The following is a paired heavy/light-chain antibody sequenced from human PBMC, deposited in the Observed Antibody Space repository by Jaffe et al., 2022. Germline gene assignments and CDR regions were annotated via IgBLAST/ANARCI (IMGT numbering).Light chain of an antibody. CDR3: EQRSSWPWLT. CDR2: DAS. V-gene: IGKV3-11*01. Sequence: EIVLTQSPATLSLSPGERATLSCRASQSVSSSLGWYQQKTGQAPRLLIYDASNRATGIPARFSGSGSGTDFTLTISSLEPEDFAVYYCEQRSSWPWLTFGGGTKVEIK. CDR1: QSVSSS. J-gene: IGKJ4*01.
Heavy chain of an antibody. D-gene: IGHD1-26*01. CDR1: GLSVTRDY. J-gene: IGHJ6*03. V-gene: IGHV3-66*02. CDR3: ALYSGRYHFYMDV. CDR2: IYTGGDT. Sequence: EVQLVESGGGLVQPGGSLRLSCVASGLSVTRDYMTWVRQAPGKGLEWVSVIYTGGDTYYEDSVKGRFTISRDNSKNTLYLQMNSLRVEDTAVYYCALYSGRYHFYMDVWGKGTTVTVSS.